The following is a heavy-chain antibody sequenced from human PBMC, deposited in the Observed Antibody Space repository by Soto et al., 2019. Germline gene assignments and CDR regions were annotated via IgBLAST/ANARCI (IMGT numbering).Heavy chain of an antibody. J-gene: IGHJ4*02. V-gene: IGHV5-10-1*01. CDR1: GYSFTSYW. D-gene: IGHD3-10*01. CDR2: IDPSDFDS. Sequence: PGESLKISCQGSGYSFTSYWISWVRQMPGKGLEWMGRIDPSDFDSDYSPPFQGRVTISIDRSISTAYLQWSSLKASDTAMYYCARSFGASDSFDSWGQGTLVTVSS. CDR3: ARSFGASDSFDS.